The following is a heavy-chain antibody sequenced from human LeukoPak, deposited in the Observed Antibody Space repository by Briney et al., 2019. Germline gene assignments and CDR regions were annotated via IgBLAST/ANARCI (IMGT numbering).Heavy chain of an antibody. CDR2: IWYDGSNK. CDR1: GFTFSSYG. V-gene: IGHV3-33*01. D-gene: IGHD4-17*01. CDR3: AREDGDSAGAGYGMDV. J-gene: IGHJ6*02. Sequence: GGSLRLSCAASGFTFSSYGMHWVRQAPGKGLEWVAVIWYDGSNKYYADSVKGRFTISRDNSKNTLYLQMNSLRAEDTAVYYCAREDGDSAGAGYGMDVWGQGTTVTVSS.